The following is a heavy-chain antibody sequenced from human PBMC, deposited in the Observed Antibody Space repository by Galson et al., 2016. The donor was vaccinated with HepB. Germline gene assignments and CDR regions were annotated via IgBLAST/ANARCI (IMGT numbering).Heavy chain of an antibody. CDR1: GFIFSDHW. J-gene: IGHJ4*02. CDR3: ARDVGYA. CDR2: IKPDGNDK. D-gene: IGHD2-2*01. Sequence: SLRLSCAASGFIFSDHWMSWVRQAPGKGLEWVANIKPDGNDKYYVDSVKGRFSISRDNAKNSLFLQMDSLRAEYTAVYYCARDVGYAWGQGTLVTVSS. V-gene: IGHV3-7*04.